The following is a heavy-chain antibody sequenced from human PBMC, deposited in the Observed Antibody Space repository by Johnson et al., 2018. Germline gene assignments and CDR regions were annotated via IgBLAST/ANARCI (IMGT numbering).Heavy chain of an antibody. CDR3: AKGHDLAVADYSYMDV. V-gene: IGHV3-30*18. CDR2: ISYDGSNK. D-gene: IGHD6-19*01. CDR1: GFTFSSYG. J-gene: IGHJ6*03. Sequence: QVQLVESGGGVVQPGRSLRLSCAASGFTFSSYGMHWVRQAPGKGLEWVAVISYDGSNKYYADSVKGRFTISRDNSKNTLYLQMNSLIAEDTAVYYCAKGHDLAVADYSYMDVWGKRTTVTVSS.